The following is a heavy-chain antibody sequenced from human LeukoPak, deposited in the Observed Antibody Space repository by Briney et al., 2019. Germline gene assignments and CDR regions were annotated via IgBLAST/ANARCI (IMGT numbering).Heavy chain of an antibody. D-gene: IGHD2-15*01. Sequence: ASVKVSCKASGYTFTGYYMHWVRQAPGQGLEWMGWINPNSGGTSYAQKFQGRVTMTRDTSISTAYMELSRLRSDDTAVYYCARVAGYCSGGSCYSARWYFDYWGQGTLVTVSS. V-gene: IGHV1-2*02. CDR2: INPNSGGT. CDR3: ARVAGYCSGGSCYSARWYFDY. CDR1: GYTFTGYY. J-gene: IGHJ4*02.